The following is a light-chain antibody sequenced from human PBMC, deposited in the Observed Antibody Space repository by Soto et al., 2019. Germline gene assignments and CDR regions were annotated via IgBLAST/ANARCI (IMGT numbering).Light chain of an antibody. CDR1: QIVIIN. CDR3: QQYNNFPFT. CDR2: GAS. J-gene: IGKJ5*01. V-gene: IGKV3-15*01. Sequence: EIVMTHSPVTLSVSVWERGCFSCLSSQIVIINLAWYHQRPGHAPSLLIYGASNRDTGIPLRFNGSRSETEFTLTIRSLQPDDFAIYYCQQYNNFPFTFGQGTRLEIK.